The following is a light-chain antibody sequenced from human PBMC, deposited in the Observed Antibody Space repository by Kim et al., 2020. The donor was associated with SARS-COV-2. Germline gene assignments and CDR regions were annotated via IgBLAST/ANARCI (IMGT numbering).Light chain of an antibody. CDR2: EVS. V-gene: IGLV2-8*01. CDR3: SSYAGSNNLV. Sequence: GQSVTISCTGTSSDVGGYNYVSWYQQYPGKAPKFMIYEVSKRPSGVPDRFSGSKSGNTASLTVSGLQAEDEADYYCSSYAGSNNLVFGGGTQLTVL. CDR1: SSDVGGYNY. J-gene: IGLJ2*01.